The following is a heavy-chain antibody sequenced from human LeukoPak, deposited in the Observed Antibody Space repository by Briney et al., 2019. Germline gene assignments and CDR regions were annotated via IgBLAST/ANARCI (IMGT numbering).Heavy chain of an antibody. V-gene: IGHV4-4*09. CDR2: MSTSGST. D-gene: IGHD3-22*01. Sequence: PSETLSLTCTVSGGSISSYYWSWIRQPPGKGLEWIGYMSTSGSTNYNPSLMSRVTISLDTSKNQFSLKLNSVTAADTAVYYCARHRGYDRSGYYFVDAFDIWGQGTMVTVSS. CDR3: ARHRGYDRSGYYFVDAFDI. J-gene: IGHJ3*02. CDR1: GGSISSYY.